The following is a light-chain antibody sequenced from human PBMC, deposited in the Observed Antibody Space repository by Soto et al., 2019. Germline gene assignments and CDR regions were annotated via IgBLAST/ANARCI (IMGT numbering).Light chain of an antibody. CDR2: GAS. V-gene: IGKV3-15*01. J-gene: IGKJ1*01. CDR1: QSVSTN. Sequence: EIVSTQSPATLSVSPGARATLSCRASQSVSTNLAWYQQKPGQAPRLLIYGASTRATGIPARFSGSGSGTEFTLTISSLQSEDFAVYYCQQYNKWPWTFGQGTKVDIK. CDR3: QQYNKWPWT.